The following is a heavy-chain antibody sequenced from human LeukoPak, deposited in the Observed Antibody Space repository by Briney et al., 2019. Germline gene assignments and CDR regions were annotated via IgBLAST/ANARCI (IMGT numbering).Heavy chain of an antibody. Sequence: ASVKVSCKASGGTFSSYAISWVRQAPGQGLEWMGGIIPIFGTAKYAQKFQGRVTITADESTSTAYMELSSLRSEDTAVYYCASPYRTYYYGSGSFDYWGQGTLVTVSS. J-gene: IGHJ4*02. CDR3: ASPYRTYYYGSGSFDY. CDR2: IIPIFGTA. D-gene: IGHD3-10*01. V-gene: IGHV1-69*01. CDR1: GGTFSSYA.